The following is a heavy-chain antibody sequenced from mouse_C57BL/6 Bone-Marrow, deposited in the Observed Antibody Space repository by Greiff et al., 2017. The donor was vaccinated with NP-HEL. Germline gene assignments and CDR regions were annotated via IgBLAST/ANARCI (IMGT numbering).Heavy chain of an antibody. Sequence: QVQLQQPGAELVRPGTSVKLSCKASGYTFTSYWMHWVKQRPGQGLEWIGVIDPSDSYTNYNQKFKGKATLTVDTSSSTAYMQLSSLTSEDSAVYYGARGGNGLYWGQGTLVTVSA. CDR1: GYTFTSYW. J-gene: IGHJ3*01. CDR3: ARGGNGLY. D-gene: IGHD1-1*02. V-gene: IGHV1-59*01. CDR2: IDPSDSYT.